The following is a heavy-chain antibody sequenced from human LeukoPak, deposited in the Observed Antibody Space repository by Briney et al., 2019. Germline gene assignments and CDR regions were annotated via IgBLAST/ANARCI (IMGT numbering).Heavy chain of an antibody. V-gene: IGHV1-2*02. D-gene: IGHD3-10*02. CDR1: GYTFSDYY. CDR3: AVVPGDY. Sequence: GASEKVSGKAPGYTFSDYYFHWVRQAPGQGLEWMGWINPNSDYTFYAQKFQGRVTLTRDTSISTVYMELTTLTSDDTALYYCAVVPGDYWGQGTLVSVSA. J-gene: IGHJ4*02. CDR2: INPNSDYT.